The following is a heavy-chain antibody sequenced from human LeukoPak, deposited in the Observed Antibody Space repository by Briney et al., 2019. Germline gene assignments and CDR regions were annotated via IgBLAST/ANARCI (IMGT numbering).Heavy chain of an antibody. CDR3: ARDWEGSRVTMIVVVTPNLGP. J-gene: IGHJ5*02. Sequence: ASVKVSCKASGYTFTSYGISWVRQAPGQGLEWMGWISAYNGNTNYAQKLQGRVTMTTDTSTSTAYMELRSLRSDDTAVYYCARDWEGSRVTMIVVVTPNLGPWGQGTLVTVSS. CDR2: ISAYNGNT. V-gene: IGHV1-18*01. D-gene: IGHD3-22*01. CDR1: GYTFTSYG.